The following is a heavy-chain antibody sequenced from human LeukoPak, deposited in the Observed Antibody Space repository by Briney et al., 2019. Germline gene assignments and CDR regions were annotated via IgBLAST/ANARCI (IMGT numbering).Heavy chain of an antibody. V-gene: IGHV3-7*01. CDR2: IKQDGSEE. Sequence: GGSLRLSCAASGFTFSSYWMSWVRQAPGKGLEWVANIKQDGSEEYYVDSVKGRFTISRDNAKNSLYLQMNSLRAEDTAVYYCARGKYDFWSGYSSWFDPWGQGTLVTVSS. CDR3: ARGKYDFWSGYSSWFDP. J-gene: IGHJ5*02. D-gene: IGHD3-3*01. CDR1: GFTFSSYW.